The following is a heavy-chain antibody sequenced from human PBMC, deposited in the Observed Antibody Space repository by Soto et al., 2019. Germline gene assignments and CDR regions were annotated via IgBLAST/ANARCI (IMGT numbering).Heavy chain of an antibody. CDR3: TRHLRARGIVHDVFDI. Sequence: QVRLVESGGGLVKPGGSVRLSCAASGFSFSDYYMTWIRQAPGKGLEWGSRLSNSGEDTNYADSVQGRFTISRDNGENSLYLQMTRLRAEDTAVYYCTRHLRARGIVHDVFDIWGQGTMVTVSS. J-gene: IGHJ3*02. D-gene: IGHD2-8*01. V-gene: IGHV3-11*06. CDR1: GFSFSDYY. CDR2: LSNSGEDT.